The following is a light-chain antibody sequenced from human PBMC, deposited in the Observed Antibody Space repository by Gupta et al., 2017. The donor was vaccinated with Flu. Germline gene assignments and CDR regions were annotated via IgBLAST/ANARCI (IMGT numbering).Light chain of an antibody. CDR2: GKN. CDR3: NSRDTSGDHLVV. V-gene: IGLV3-19*01. CDR1: SLRNFY. Sequence: SSELTQDPAVSVALGQTVRITCQGDSLRNFYASWYQQKPGQAPLPVIYGKNNRPSGIPDRFSGSSSGNTASLTITGAQAEDEADYYCNSRDTSGDHLVVFGGGTKLTVL. J-gene: IGLJ3*02.